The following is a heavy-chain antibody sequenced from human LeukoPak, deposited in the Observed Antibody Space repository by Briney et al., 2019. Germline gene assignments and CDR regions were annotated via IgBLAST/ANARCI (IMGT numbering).Heavy chain of an antibody. V-gene: IGHV3-21*01. CDR1: GFTFSSYS. D-gene: IGHD3-10*01. CDR2: ISSSSSYI. CDR3: ARQMVRAYYYGMDV. J-gene: IGHJ6*02. Sequence: GGSLRLSCAASGFTFSSYSMNWVRQAPGKGLEWVSSISSSSSYIYYADSVKGRFTNSRDNAKNSLYLQMNSLRAEDTALYYCARQMVRAYYYGMDVWGQGTTVSVSS.